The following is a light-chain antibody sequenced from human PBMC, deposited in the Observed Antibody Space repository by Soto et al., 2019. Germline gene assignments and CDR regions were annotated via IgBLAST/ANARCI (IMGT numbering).Light chain of an antibody. CDR3: RQYGGSPRIT. CDR2: GAS. J-gene: IGKJ5*01. Sequence: EIVLTQSPGTLSLSPGERATLSCRASERLSSVYLAWYQQRPGQPPRLLIYGASNRATGIPDRFSGSGSGTDFTLIINRLESEDVAIYYCRQYGGSPRITFGQGTRLEIK. V-gene: IGKV3-20*01. CDR1: ERLSSVY.